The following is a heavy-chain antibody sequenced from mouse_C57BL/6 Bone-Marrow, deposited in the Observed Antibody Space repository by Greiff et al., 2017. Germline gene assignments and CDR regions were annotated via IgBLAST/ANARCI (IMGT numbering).Heavy chain of an antibody. CDR2: IDPSDSYT. Sequence: QVQLQQPGAELVKPGASVKLSCKASGYTFTSYWMQWVKQRPGQGLEWIGEIDPSDSYTNYNQKFKGKATLTVDTSSSTADMQLSSLTSEDSAVYYCERPRYYQRDYWGQGTTLTVSS. D-gene: IGHD2-1*01. V-gene: IGHV1-50*01. J-gene: IGHJ2*01. CDR3: ERPRYYQRDY. CDR1: GYTFTSYW.